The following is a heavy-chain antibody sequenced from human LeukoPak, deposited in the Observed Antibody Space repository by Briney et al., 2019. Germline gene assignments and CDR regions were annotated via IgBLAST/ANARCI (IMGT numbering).Heavy chain of an antibody. CDR1: GYTFTSYG. V-gene: IGHV1-18*04. CDR2: ISAYNGNT. Sequence: ASVKVSCKASGYTFTSYGISWVRQAPGQGLEWMGWISAYNGNTNYAQKLQGRVTMTTDTSTSTAYMVLRSLRSDDTAVYYCARDRGVRYFDWLSPAYGMDVWGKGTTVTVSS. CDR3: ARDRGVRYFDWLSPAYGMDV. D-gene: IGHD3-9*01. J-gene: IGHJ6*04.